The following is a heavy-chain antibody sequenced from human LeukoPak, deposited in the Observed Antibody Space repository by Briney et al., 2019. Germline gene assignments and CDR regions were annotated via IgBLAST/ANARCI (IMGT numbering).Heavy chain of an antibody. CDR1: GFTFSSYG. J-gene: IGHJ6*04. Sequence: PGGSLRLSCAASGFTFSSYGMHWVRQAPGKGLEWVAVISYDGSNKYYADSVKGRFTISRDNSKNTLYLQMNSLRAGDAAVYYCAKDRGQTMDVWGKGTTVTVSS. V-gene: IGHV3-30*18. CDR3: AKDRGQTMDV. CDR2: ISYDGSNK.